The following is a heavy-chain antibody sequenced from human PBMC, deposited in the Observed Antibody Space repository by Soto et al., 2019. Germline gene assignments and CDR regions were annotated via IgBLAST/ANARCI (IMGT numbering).Heavy chain of an antibody. J-gene: IGHJ1*01. CDR3: ARDQDTMVRGVIISEYFQH. CDR2: IYSGGST. CDR1: GFTVSSNY. Sequence: PGGSLRLSCAASGFTVSSNYMSWVRQAPGKGLEWVSVIYSGGSTYYADSVKGRFTISRDNSKNTLYLQMNSLRAEDTAVYYCARDQDTMVRGVIISEYFQHWGQGTLVTVSS. V-gene: IGHV3-66*01. D-gene: IGHD3-10*01.